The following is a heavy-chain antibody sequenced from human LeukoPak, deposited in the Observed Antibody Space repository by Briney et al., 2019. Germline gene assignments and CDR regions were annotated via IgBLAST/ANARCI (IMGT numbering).Heavy chain of an antibody. CDR1: GYTLTGYY. CDR3: ARGYSSGSSYYFDY. V-gene: IGHV1-2*02. Sequence: ASVKVSCKASGYTLTGYYMHWMRQAPGQGLEWMGWIIPDSGGTYYAQKFQGRVTMTRDTSISTAYMELSRLRPDDTAVYYCARGYSSGSSYYFDYWCQGTLVTVSS. CDR2: IIPDSGGT. D-gene: IGHD6-19*01. J-gene: IGHJ4*02.